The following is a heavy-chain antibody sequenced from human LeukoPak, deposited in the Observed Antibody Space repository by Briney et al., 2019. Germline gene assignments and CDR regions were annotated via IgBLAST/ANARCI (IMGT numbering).Heavy chain of an antibody. CDR1: GFTFSGSW. CDR3: ARSDYFDY. J-gene: IGHJ4*02. Sequence: GGFLRLSCAASGFTFSGSWMHWLRQAPGKGLVWVSRIKSDGSSTFYADSVKGRFTISRDNAKNTLYLQMNSLRAEDTAVYYCARSDYFDYWGQGTLVTVSS. CDR2: IKSDGSST. V-gene: IGHV3-74*01.